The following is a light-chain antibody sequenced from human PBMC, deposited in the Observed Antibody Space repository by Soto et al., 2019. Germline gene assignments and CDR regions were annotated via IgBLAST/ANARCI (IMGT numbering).Light chain of an antibody. CDR2: AAS. V-gene: IGKV1-39*01. CDR3: QQSYSTPPT. Sequence: DIQMTQSPSSLSASVGDRVTITCRASQSISSFLNWNQQKAGKAPKLLIYAASSLQSGVPSRFSGSGSGTDFTLTISSLQPEDFASYYCQQSYSTPPTFGQGTKVEIK. J-gene: IGKJ1*01. CDR1: QSISSF.